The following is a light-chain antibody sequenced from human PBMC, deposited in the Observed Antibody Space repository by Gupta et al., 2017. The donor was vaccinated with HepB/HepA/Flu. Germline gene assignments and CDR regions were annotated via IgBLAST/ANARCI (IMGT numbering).Light chain of an antibody. CDR1: SSAVGGYNS. J-gene: IGLJ3*02. CDR2: DVT. CDR3: SSFTRSTSTLVL. V-gene: IGLV2-14*03. Sequence: QSALTQPASVSGSPGQSITISCTGTSSAVGGYNSVSWYQQYPGKAPKLLIYDVTARPSGISTRFSASKSGNTASLTISGLQTEDEADYFCSSFTRSTSTLVLFGGGTKVTVL.